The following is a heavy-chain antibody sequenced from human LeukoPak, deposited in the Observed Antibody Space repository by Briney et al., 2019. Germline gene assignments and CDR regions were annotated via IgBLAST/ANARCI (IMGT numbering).Heavy chain of an antibody. Sequence: SETLSLTCTVSGGSISSYYWSWIRQPPGKGLEWIGYIYYSGSTNYNPSLKSRVTISVDTSKNQFSLKLSSMTAADTAVYYCARADGYCSGGSCYSAAYYYMDVWGKGTTVTVSS. D-gene: IGHD2-15*01. CDR2: IYYSGST. J-gene: IGHJ6*03. CDR3: ARADGYCSGGSCYSAAYYYMDV. CDR1: GGSISSYY. V-gene: IGHV4-59*01.